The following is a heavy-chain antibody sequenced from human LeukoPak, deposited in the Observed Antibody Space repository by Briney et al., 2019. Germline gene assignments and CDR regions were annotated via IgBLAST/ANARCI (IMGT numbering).Heavy chain of an antibody. CDR2: INPDDGST. CDR1: GFTFRKYW. CDR3: ASPSYSSGWYGFDY. D-gene: IGHD6-19*01. J-gene: IGHJ4*02. Sequence: GGSLRLSCTASGFTFRKYWLHWVRQAPGKGLVWVSRINPDDGSTSYADSVKGRFTISRDSAKSTLYLQMNSLRAEDTAVYYCASPSYSSGWYGFDYWGQGTLVTVSS. V-gene: IGHV3-74*01.